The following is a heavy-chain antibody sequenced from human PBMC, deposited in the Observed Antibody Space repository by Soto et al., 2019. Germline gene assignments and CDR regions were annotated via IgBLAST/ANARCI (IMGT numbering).Heavy chain of an antibody. D-gene: IGHD1-7*01. V-gene: IGHV3-33*01. J-gene: IGHJ4*02. Sequence: PGGSLRLSCAASGFTFSSYGMHWVRQAPGKGLEWVAVIWYDGSNKYYADSVKGRFTISRDNSKSTLYLQMNSLRAEDTAVYYCARDREYNWNYRAEGSFDYWGQGTLVTVSS. CDR2: IWYDGSNK. CDR3: ARDREYNWNYRAEGSFDY. CDR1: GFTFSSYG.